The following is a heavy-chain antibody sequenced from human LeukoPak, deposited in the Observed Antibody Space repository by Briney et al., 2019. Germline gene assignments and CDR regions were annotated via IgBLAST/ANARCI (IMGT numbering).Heavy chain of an antibody. V-gene: IGHV1-2*02. CDR3: ARFGQLHLAGSFDS. D-gene: IGHD3-16*01. CDR2: VNCNTGGT. Sequence: AASVKVSCKTSGYTFTSYYIHWVREAPGQGLEWMGWVNCNTGGTTYAQKFQDRVTMTRDTSITTVYMDLNSLTFDDTAVYYCARFGQLHLAGSFDSWGQGTLVTVSS. CDR1: GYTFTSYY. J-gene: IGHJ4*02.